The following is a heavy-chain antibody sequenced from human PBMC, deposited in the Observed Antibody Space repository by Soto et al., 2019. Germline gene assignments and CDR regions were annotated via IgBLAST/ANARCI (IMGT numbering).Heavy chain of an antibody. CDR1: GYTFTSYD. CDR2: MNPNTGNS. J-gene: IGHJ4*02. V-gene: IGHV1-8*01. CDR3: ARRAEANGWNGFGADKYYFDF. D-gene: IGHD1-1*01. Sequence: ASVKVSCKASGYTFTSYDIYWVRQATGQGLEWMGWMNPNTGNSAYAQKFQGRVTVTSDTSINTVHMELNSLRSEDTAVYYCARRAEANGWNGFGADKYYFDFWGKGTLVTVSS.